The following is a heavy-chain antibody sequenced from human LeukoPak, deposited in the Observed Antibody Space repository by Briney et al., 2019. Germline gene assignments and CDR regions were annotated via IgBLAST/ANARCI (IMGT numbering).Heavy chain of an antibody. V-gene: IGHV3-11*01. J-gene: IGHJ6*02. CDR3: AREGYYYGSGSYYPNYYYYYGMDV. Sequence: GGSPRLPCAASGFTFSDYYMSWIRQAPGKGLEWVSYISSSGSTIYYADSVKGRFTISRDNAKNSLYLQMNSLRAEDTAVYYCAREGYYYGSGSYYPNYYYYYGMDVWGQGTTVTVSS. D-gene: IGHD3-10*01. CDR1: GFTFSDYY. CDR2: ISSSGSTI.